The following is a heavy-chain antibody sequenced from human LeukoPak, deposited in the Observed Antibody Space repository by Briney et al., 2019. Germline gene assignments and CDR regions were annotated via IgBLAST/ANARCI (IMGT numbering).Heavy chain of an antibody. D-gene: IGHD6-19*01. CDR3: AKDGAVAGTIDY. CDR1: GFTFSSYG. J-gene: IGHJ4*02. V-gene: IGHV3-23*01. Sequence: GGSLRLSCAASGFTFSSYGMHWVRQAPGKGLEWVSAISGSGGSTYYADSVKGRFTISRDNSKNTLYLQMNSLRAEDTAVYYCAKDGAVAGTIDYWGQGTLVTVSS. CDR2: ISGSGGST.